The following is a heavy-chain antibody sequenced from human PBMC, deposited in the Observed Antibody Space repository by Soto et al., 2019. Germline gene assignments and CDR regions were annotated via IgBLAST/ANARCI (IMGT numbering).Heavy chain of an antibody. CDR1: GFTVSAYW. V-gene: IGHV3-74*01. Sequence: EVQLVESGGGLVQPGGSLRLSCVASGFTVSAYWMSWVRQAPGKGLVWVSRINSDGTTTHYADSVKGRFTISRDNAKNTLYLQMQSLRADDTAMYFCVRDRGYPDSFDVWGRGTMVTVSS. CDR2: INSDGTTT. J-gene: IGHJ3*01. CDR3: VRDRGYPDSFDV. D-gene: IGHD5-12*01.